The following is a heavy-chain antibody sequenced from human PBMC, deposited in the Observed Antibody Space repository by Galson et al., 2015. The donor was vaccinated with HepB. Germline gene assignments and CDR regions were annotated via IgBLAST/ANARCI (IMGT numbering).Heavy chain of an antibody. Sequence: SLRLSCAASGFIFSSYSMNWVRQAPGKGLEWVSSIGSRTSNVFYGDSVKGRFTISRDNAKNSLYLQMNSLRVEDTAVYYCARDQTLANCSGGSCGIDYWGLGTLVTVSS. D-gene: IGHD2-15*01. V-gene: IGHV3-21*01. CDR2: IGSRTSNV. CDR1: GFIFSSYS. J-gene: IGHJ4*02. CDR3: ARDQTLANCSGGSCGIDY.